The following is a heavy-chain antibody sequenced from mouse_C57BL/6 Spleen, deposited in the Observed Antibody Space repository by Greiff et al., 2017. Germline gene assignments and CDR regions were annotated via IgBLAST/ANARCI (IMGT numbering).Heavy chain of an antibody. CDR3: ARNQLRSYAKDY. Sequence: VQLQQPGAELVRPGSSVKLSCKASGYTFTSYWMDWVKQRPGQGLEWIGNIYPSDSETHYNQKFKDKATLTVDKSSSTAYMQLSSLTSEDSAVYYCARNQLRSYAKDYWGQGTSVTVSS. CDR2: IYPSDSET. CDR1: GYTFTSYW. J-gene: IGHJ4*01. V-gene: IGHV1-61*01. D-gene: IGHD3-2*02.